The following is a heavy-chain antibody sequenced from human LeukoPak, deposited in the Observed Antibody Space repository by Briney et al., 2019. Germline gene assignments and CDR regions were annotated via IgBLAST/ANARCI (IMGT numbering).Heavy chain of an antibody. CDR3: ARGALLWFGAKMEYYFDS. V-gene: IGHV4-34*01. J-gene: IGHJ4*02. CDR1: GGSFSGYY. D-gene: IGHD3-10*01. Sequence: PSETLSLTCAVHGGSFSGYYWSWLRQPPGKGLEWIGEINHSGSTNYNPSLKSRVTISVDTSKNQFSLRLKSVTAVDTAVYYCARGALLWFGAKMEYYFDSWGQGTPLTVSS. CDR2: INHSGST.